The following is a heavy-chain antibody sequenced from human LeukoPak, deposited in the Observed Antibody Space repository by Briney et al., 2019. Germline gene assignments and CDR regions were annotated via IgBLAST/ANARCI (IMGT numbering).Heavy chain of an antibody. CDR1: GGSFSGYY. J-gene: IGHJ4*02. V-gene: IGHV4-34*01. D-gene: IGHD3-22*01. Sequence: SSETLSLTCAVYGGSFSGYYWSWIRQPPGKGLEWIGEINHSGSTNYNPSLKSRVTISVDTSKNQFSLKLSSVTAADTAVYYCARALGYYYDSSGYSYWGQGTLVTVFS. CDR2: INHSGST. CDR3: ARALGYYYDSSGYSY.